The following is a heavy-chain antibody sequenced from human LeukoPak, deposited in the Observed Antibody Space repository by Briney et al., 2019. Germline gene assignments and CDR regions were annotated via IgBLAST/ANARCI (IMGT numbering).Heavy chain of an antibody. J-gene: IGHJ4*02. D-gene: IGHD6-6*01. CDR3: ARGRIPIAARVLHYFGY. CDR1: GGSFSGYY. V-gene: IGHV4-34*01. Sequence: SETLSLTCAVYGGSFSGYYWSWIRQPPVKGLEWIGEINHSGSTNYNPSLKSRVTISVDTSKNQFSLKLSSVTAADTAVYYCARGRIPIAARVLHYFGYWGQGTLVTVSS. CDR2: INHSGST.